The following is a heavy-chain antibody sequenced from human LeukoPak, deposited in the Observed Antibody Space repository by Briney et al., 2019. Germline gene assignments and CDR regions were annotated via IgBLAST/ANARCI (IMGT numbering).Heavy chain of an antibody. CDR1: GFTFSSYA. CDR3: ARESTSGWYESWFDP. J-gene: IGHJ5*02. V-gene: IGHV3-30*04. D-gene: IGHD6-19*01. CDR2: ISYDGSNK. Sequence: QSGGSLRLSCAASGFTFSSYAMHWVRQAPGKGLEWVAVISYDGSNKYYADSVKGRFTISRDNSKNTLYLQMNSLRADDTAVYYCARESTSGWYESWFDPWGQGTLVTVSS.